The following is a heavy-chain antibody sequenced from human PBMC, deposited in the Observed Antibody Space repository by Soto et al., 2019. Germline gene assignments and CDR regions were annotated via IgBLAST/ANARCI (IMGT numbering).Heavy chain of an antibody. CDR3: ARGCSSITCVLELFY. Sequence: QVHLVQSGPEMKKTGASVKVSCKASGSTFTNYGVSWLRQAPGQGLEWMGWISGNNGNTTSAQKFQGRVTMTIDTSTTTAHMELSSLRSDDTAVYYCARGCSSITCVLELFYWGQGALVTVSS. D-gene: IGHD2-2*01. V-gene: IGHV1-18*01. J-gene: IGHJ4*01. CDR2: ISGNNGNT. CDR1: GSTFTNYG.